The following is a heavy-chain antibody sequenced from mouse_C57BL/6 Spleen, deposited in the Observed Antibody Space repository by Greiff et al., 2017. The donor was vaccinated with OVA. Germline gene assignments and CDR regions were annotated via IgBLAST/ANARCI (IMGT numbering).Heavy chain of an antibody. V-gene: IGHV1-55*01. J-gene: IGHJ2*01. CDR1: GYTFTSYW. Sequence: VQLQQSGAELVKPGASVKMSCKASGYTFTSYWITWVKQRPGQGLEWIGDIYPGSGSTNYNEKFKSKATLTVDTSSSTAYMQLSSLTSEDSAVYYCARGDGYYGYYFDYWGQGTTLTVSS. CDR3: ARGDGYYGYYFDY. CDR2: IYPGSGST. D-gene: IGHD2-3*01.